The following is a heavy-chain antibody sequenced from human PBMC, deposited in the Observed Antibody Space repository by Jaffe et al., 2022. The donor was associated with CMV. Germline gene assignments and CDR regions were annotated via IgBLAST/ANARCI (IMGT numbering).Heavy chain of an antibody. V-gene: IGHV4-59*01. CDR3: ARVWAAAGRGNWFDP. CDR1: GGSISSYY. D-gene: IGHD6-13*01. Sequence: QVQLQESGPGLVKPSETLSLTCTVSGGSISSYYWSWIRQPPGKGLEWIGYIYYSGSTNYNPSLKSRVTISVDTSKNQFSLKLSSVTAADTAVYYCARVWAAAGRGNWFDPWGQGTLVTVSS. CDR2: IYYSGST. J-gene: IGHJ5*02.